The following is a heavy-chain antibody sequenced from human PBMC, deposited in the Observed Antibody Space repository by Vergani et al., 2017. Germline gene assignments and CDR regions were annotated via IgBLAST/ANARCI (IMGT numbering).Heavy chain of an antibody. CDR1: GYTFTGYY. Sequence: QVQLVQSGAEVKKPGASVKVSCKASGYTFTGYYMHWVRQAPGQGLEWMGWINPNSGGTNYAQKFQGRVTMTRDTSISTAYMELRRLRADDTAVYYCARETSNIVVVVADTEWFDPWGQGTLVTVSS. CDR3: ARETSNIVVVVADTEWFDP. J-gene: IGHJ5*02. V-gene: IGHV1-2*02. CDR2: INPNSGGT. D-gene: IGHD2-15*01.